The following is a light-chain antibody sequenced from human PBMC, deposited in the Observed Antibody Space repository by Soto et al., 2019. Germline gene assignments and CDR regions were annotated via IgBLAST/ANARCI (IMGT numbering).Light chain of an antibody. CDR2: AVS. CDR3: SSYVGSNNLV. CDR1: SSDVGGYNY. V-gene: IGLV2-8*01. Sequence: QSALTRPPSASGSPGQSVTISCTGTSSDVGGYNYVSWYQQHAGKAPKLLIYAVSERPSGVPDRFSGSKSGSTASLTVSGLQAEDEADYYCSSYVGSNNLVFGTGTKLTVL. J-gene: IGLJ1*01.